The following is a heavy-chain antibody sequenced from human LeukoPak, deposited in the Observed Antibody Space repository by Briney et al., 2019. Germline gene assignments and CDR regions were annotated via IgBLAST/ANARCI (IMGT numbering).Heavy chain of an antibody. Sequence: SETLSLTCTVSGGSITNYYWSWIRQPAGKGLEWIGRIYTSGSISYNPSLKSRVTMSIDTSNNQFSLKLSSLTAADTAVYYCARGCSSTSCWLRMDVWGQGTTVTVSS. V-gene: IGHV4-4*07. CDR1: GGSITNYY. CDR2: IYTSGSI. J-gene: IGHJ6*02. D-gene: IGHD2-2*01. CDR3: ARGCSSTSCWLRMDV.